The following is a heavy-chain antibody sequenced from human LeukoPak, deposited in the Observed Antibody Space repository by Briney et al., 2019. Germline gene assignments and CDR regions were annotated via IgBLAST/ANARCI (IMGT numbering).Heavy chain of an antibody. Sequence: GESLKVSCKGSGYSFTSYWIGWVRQMPGKGLEWMGIIYPGDSDTRYSPSFQGQVTISADKSISTAYLQWSSLKASDTAMYYCARHCSSTSCHHAVDYWGQGTLVTVSS. CDR2: IYPGDSDT. D-gene: IGHD2-2*01. V-gene: IGHV5-51*01. J-gene: IGHJ4*02. CDR1: GYSFTSYW. CDR3: ARHCSSTSCHHAVDY.